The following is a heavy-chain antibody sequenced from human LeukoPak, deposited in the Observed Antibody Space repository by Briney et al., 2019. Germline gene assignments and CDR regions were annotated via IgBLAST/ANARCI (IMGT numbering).Heavy chain of an antibody. CDR1: GFTFISYV. V-gene: IGHV3-23*01. Sequence: PGGSLRLSCVASGFTFISYVMNWVRQAPGKGLEWVSTIGARGETTDYADSVKGRFTISRDNSKNTLYVQMNSLRAEDTAIYYCAKYVTTGIATYFDPWGQGTLVTVSS. J-gene: IGHJ5*02. CDR3: AKYVTTGIATYFDP. D-gene: IGHD1-1*01. CDR2: IGARGETT.